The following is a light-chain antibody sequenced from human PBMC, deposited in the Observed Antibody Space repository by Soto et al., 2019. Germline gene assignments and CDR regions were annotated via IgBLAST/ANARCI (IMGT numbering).Light chain of an antibody. CDR3: QQSYRNPIT. Sequence: DIQMTQSPSSLSASVGDRVTITCRASQSISTYLNWYQQRPGKAPNLLIYAASNMQSGVPSRFSGNGSGTDFALTISSLQPEDFATYFCQQSYRNPITFGQGTRLEIK. J-gene: IGKJ5*01. CDR2: AAS. V-gene: IGKV1-39*01. CDR1: QSISTY.